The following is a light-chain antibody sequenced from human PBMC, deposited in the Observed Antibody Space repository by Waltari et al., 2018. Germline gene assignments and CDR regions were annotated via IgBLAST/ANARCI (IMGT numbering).Light chain of an antibody. Sequence: QSALPQPASVSGSPGQSITIPCSNTSTYLGTYQLVSWYQQRPGKAPKPVIFEVSERPSGVSNRFSGSKSGDTASLTISGLQAEDEADYYCCSFAGSSTSFGTGTTVTVL. J-gene: IGLJ1*01. CDR1: STYLGTYQL. CDR2: EVS. CDR3: CSFAGSSTS. V-gene: IGLV2-23*02.